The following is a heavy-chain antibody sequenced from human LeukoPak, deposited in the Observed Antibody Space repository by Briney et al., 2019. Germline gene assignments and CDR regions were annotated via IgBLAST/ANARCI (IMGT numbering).Heavy chain of an antibody. Sequence: SETLSLTCTVSGGSISSSSYYWGWLRQPPGTGLEWIGSIYYSGSTYYNPSLKSRVTISVDTSKNQFSLKLSSVTAADTAVYYCARLHPLEPFYYYYGMDVWGQGTTVTVSS. J-gene: IGHJ6*02. CDR3: ARLHPLEPFYYYYGMDV. V-gene: IGHV4-39*01. CDR2: IYYSGST. CDR1: GGSISSSSYY. D-gene: IGHD1-1*01.